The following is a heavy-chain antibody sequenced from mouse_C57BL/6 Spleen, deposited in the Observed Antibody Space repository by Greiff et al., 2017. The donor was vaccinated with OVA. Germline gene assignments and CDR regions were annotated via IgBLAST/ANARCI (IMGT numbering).Heavy chain of an antibody. Sequence: QVHVKQSGAELVRPGASVTLSCKASGYTFTDYEMHWVQQTPVHGLEWIGAIDPETGGTAYNQKFKGKAILTADKSSSTAYMELRSLTSEDSAVYYCTRLRLPGYFDVWGTGTTVTVSS. D-gene: IGHD2-12*01. J-gene: IGHJ1*03. CDR1: GYTFTDYE. CDR3: TRLRLPGYFDV. V-gene: IGHV1-15*01. CDR2: IDPETGGT.